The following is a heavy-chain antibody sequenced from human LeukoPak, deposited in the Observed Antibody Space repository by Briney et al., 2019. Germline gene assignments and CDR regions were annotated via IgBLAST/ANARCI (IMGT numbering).Heavy chain of an antibody. CDR3: AKAGYSSSWYPPKPFDY. Sequence: PGGSLRLSCAASGFTFSSYSMNWVRQAPGKGLEWVSSISSSSSYIYYADSVKGRFTISRDNAKNSLYLQMNSLRAEDTALYYCAKAGYSSSWYPPKPFDYWGQGTLVTVSS. CDR2: ISSSSSYI. D-gene: IGHD6-13*01. CDR1: GFTFSSYS. V-gene: IGHV3-21*04. J-gene: IGHJ4*02.